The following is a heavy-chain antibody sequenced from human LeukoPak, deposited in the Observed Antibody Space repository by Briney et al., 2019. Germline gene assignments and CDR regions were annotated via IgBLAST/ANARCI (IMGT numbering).Heavy chain of an antibody. J-gene: IGHJ4*02. CDR3: ARHDAAAYRGYFDY. Sequence: SETLSLTCTVSGGSISSSTYYWDWIRQPPGKGLEWIGNFYNSGSTYYNPSLKSRVTISGDTSKNQFSLKLSSVTAADTAVYYCARHDAAAYRGYFDYWGQGTLVTVSS. CDR2: FYNSGST. CDR1: GGSISSSTYY. D-gene: IGHD6-13*01. V-gene: IGHV4-39*01.